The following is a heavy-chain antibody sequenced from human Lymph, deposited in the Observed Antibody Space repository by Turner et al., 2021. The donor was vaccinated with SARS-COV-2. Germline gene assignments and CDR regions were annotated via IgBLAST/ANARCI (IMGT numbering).Heavy chain of an antibody. CDR3: ANLYSSSAAGDP. V-gene: IGHV3-23*01. Sequence: EVQLLESGGGLVQPGGSLRLSCAASGFTFSSYAMSWVRQAPGKGLEGGSAMSGSGGSTNYADTVKGRFTISRDNSKNTMYLQMNSLRAEDTAVYYCANLYSSSAAGDPWGQGTLVTVSS. CDR2: MSGSGGST. J-gene: IGHJ5*02. D-gene: IGHD6-6*01. CDR1: GFTFSSYA.